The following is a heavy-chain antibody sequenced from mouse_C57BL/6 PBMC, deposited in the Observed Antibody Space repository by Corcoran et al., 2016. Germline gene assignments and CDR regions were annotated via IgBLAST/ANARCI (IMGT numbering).Heavy chain of an antibody. CDR1: GYTFTSYG. Sequence: QVQLQQSGAELARPGASVKLSCKASGYTFTSYGISWVKQRTGQGLEWIGEIYPRSGNTYYNEKFKGKATLTADKSSSTAYMELRSLTSEDSAVYFCARGGYGYDAEYYFDYLGQGTTLTVSS. J-gene: IGHJ2*01. D-gene: IGHD2-2*01. CDR3: ARGGYGYDAEYYFDY. V-gene: IGHV1-81*01. CDR2: IYPRSGNT.